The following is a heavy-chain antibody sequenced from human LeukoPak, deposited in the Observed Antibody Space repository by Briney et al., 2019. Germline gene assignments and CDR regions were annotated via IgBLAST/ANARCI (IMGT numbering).Heavy chain of an antibody. J-gene: IGHJ4*02. V-gene: IGHV3-23*01. Sequence: AGGSLRLSCAASRFTFNNYAMHWVRQTPGKGLEWVSAISGSGDSTYYADSVKGRFTISRDNSKNTLYLQMNSLRAEDTAVYYCAKAGRGITIFGMVDYWGQGTLVTVSS. CDR3: AKAGRGITIFGMVDY. CDR2: ISGSGDST. CDR1: RFTFNNYA. D-gene: IGHD3-3*01.